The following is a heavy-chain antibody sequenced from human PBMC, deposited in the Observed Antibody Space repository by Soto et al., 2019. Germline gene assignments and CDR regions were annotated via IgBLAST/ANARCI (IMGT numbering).Heavy chain of an antibody. V-gene: IGHV3-23*01. J-gene: IGHJ6*02. Sequence: PGGGPRLSCAAAGFTFSSYAMSWVRQAPGKGLEWVSAISGRGGSTYYADSLTRRFTNSRDNYKNTLYLQMNSLRDEGTAGYDWRVKGYYGSGSYPARGLGYGMDVWGQGTTVTVSS. D-gene: IGHD3-10*01. CDR3: RVKGYYGSGSYPARGLGYGMDV. CDR2: ISGRGGST. CDR1: GFTFSSYA.